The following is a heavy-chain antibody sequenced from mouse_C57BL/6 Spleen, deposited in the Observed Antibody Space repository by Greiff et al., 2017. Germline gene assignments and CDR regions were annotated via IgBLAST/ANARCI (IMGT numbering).Heavy chain of an antibody. Sequence: QVQLQQPGAELVKPGASVKLSCKASGYTFTSYWMQWVKQRPGQGLEWIGVIDPSAGNTNYNQKFKGKATLTADTSSSTAYMQLSSLSSEYSAVYSCARVADGSAGYWGQGTTLTVSS. J-gene: IGHJ2*01. CDR1: GYTFTSYW. V-gene: IGHV1-50*01. D-gene: IGHD1-2*01. CDR3: ARVADGSAGY. CDR2: IDPSAGNT.